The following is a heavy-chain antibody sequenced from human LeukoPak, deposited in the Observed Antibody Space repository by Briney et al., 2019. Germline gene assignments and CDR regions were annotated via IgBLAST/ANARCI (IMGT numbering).Heavy chain of an antibody. V-gene: IGHV1-69*01. CDR2: IIPIFGTA. CDR3: ASSVAGYSSSWSYYFDY. CDR1: GGTFSSYA. Sequence: ASVKVSCKASGGTFSSYAISYVRQAPGQGLEWVGGIIPIFGTANYAQKFQGRVTITADESTSTAYMELSSLRSEDTAVYYCASSVAGYSSSWSYYFDYWGQGTMVTVSS. D-gene: IGHD6-13*01. J-gene: IGHJ4*02.